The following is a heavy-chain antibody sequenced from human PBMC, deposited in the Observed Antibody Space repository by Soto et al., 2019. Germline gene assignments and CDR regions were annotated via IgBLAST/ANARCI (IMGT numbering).Heavy chain of an antibody. D-gene: IGHD4-17*01. CDR2: IIPIFGTA. CDR3: ARANGDQYYYDYYGMDV. Sequence: QVQLVQSGAEVKKPGSSVKVSCKASGGTFSSYAISWVRQAPGQGLEWMGGIIPIFGTANYAQKFQGRVTITADESTSTAYMELSSLRSEDTAVYYCARANGDQYYYDYYGMDVWGQGTTVTVSS. V-gene: IGHV1-69*01. CDR1: GGTFSSYA. J-gene: IGHJ6*02.